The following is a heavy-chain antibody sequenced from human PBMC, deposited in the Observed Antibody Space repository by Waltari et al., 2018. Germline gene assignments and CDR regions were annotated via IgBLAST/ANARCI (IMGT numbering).Heavy chain of an antibody. CDR3: ATVPYCSGGSCYLGYYYYGMDV. CDR1: GGSISSSSYY. J-gene: IGHJ6*02. V-gene: IGHV4-39*07. D-gene: IGHD2-15*01. Sequence: QLQLQESGPGLVKPSETLSLTCTVSGGSISSSSYYWGWIRQPPGKGLEWIGSIYYSGSTYYNPSLKSRVTISVDTSKNQFSLKLSSVTAADTAVYYCATVPYCSGGSCYLGYYYYGMDVWGQGP. CDR2: IYYSGST.